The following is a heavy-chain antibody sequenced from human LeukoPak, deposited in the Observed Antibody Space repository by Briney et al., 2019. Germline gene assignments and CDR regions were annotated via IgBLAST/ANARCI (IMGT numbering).Heavy chain of an antibody. D-gene: IGHD3-10*01. J-gene: IGHJ6*02. Sequence: GGSLRLSCAASGFTFSSYAMSWVRQAPGKGLEWVSAISGSGGSTYYADSVKGRFTISRDNSKNTLYLQMNSLRAEDTAVYYCAKLAGRGYLDYYYYGMDVWGQGTTVTVSS. CDR1: GFTFSSYA. V-gene: IGHV3-23*01. CDR3: AKLAGRGYLDYYYYGMDV. CDR2: ISGSGGST.